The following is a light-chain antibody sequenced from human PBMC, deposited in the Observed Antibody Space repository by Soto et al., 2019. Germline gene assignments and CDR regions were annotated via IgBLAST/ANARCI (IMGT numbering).Light chain of an antibody. CDR2: GAT. V-gene: IGKV3-20*01. CDR3: QQYAGTPT. CDR1: QSVSSSY. Sequence: SVLTQSPGTLSLSPGERPTLSCSASQSVSSSYLAWYQQPPGQTPRLLIRGATSGAPGVPDRFSGSESGTDFTLTISRLEPEDFAVYYCQQYAGTPTFGQGTRLEI. J-gene: IGKJ5*01.